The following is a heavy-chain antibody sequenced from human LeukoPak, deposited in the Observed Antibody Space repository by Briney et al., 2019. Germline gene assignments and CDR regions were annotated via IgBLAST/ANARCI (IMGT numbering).Heavy chain of an antibody. Sequence: GGSLRLSCAASGFTFSSYAMHWVRQAPGKGLEWVAVISYDRSNKYYADSVKGRFTISRDNAKNSLYLQMNSLRAEDTAVYYCAELGITMIGGVWGKRTTVTISS. J-gene: IGHJ6*04. CDR1: GFTFSSYA. D-gene: IGHD3-10*02. CDR3: AELGITMIGGV. CDR2: ISYDRSNK. V-gene: IGHV3-30*04.